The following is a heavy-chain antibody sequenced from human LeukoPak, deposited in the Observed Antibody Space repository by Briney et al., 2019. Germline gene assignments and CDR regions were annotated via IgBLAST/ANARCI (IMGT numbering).Heavy chain of an antibody. V-gene: IGHV3-20*04. CDR3: ARVLGGYSYAPFDY. J-gene: IGHJ4*02. Sequence: PGGSLRLSCAASGFTFSSYSMNWVRQAPGKGLEWVSGINWNGGSTGYADSVKGRFTISRDNAKNSLYLQMNSLRAEDTALYYCARVLGGYSYAPFDYWGQGTLVTVSS. CDR1: GFTFSSYS. CDR2: INWNGGST. D-gene: IGHD5-18*01.